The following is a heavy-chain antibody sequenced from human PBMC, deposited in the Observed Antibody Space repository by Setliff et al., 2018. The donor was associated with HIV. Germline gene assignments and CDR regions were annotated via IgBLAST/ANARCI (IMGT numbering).Heavy chain of an antibody. CDR1: GDSIRSNY. V-gene: IGHV4-59*01. D-gene: IGHD2-21*01. CDR2: IHYSGRI. Sequence: PSETLSLTCTVSGDSIRSNYWTWVRQPPGKGLEWIGNIHYSGRISYNPSLKSRVTISLDATKNQFSLRLSSVTAADTAVYYCAKYSGGESDYWGQGTLVAVSS. CDR3: AKYSGGESDY. J-gene: IGHJ4*02.